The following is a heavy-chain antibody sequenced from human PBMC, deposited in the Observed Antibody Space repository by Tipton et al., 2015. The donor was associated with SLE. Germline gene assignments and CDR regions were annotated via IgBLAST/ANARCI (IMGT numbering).Heavy chain of an antibody. CDR3: GKDMSPGGLDV. V-gene: IGHV3-9*01. CDR2: ILWSGDRI. J-gene: IGHJ6*02. Sequence: SLRLSCAASGFTFNEHAMHWVRQAPGKGLEWVAAILWSGDRIDYADSVKGRFTISRDNAKNILFLQMNSLRTEDTALYYCGKDMSPGGLDVWGHGTTVTVSS. CDR1: GFTFNEHA.